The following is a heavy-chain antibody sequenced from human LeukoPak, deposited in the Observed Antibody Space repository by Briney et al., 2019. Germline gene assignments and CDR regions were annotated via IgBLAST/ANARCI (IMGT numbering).Heavy chain of an antibody. V-gene: IGHV4-34*01. CDR2: INHSGST. D-gene: IGHD1-26*01. CDR3: ARVVVGATGIFDI. Sequence: PSETLSLTCAVYGGSFSGYYWSWIRQPPGKGLEWIGEINHSGSTNYNPSLKSRVTISVDTSKNQFSLKLSSVTAADTAVYYCARVVVGATGIFDIWGQGTMVTVSS. CDR1: GGSFSGYY. J-gene: IGHJ3*02.